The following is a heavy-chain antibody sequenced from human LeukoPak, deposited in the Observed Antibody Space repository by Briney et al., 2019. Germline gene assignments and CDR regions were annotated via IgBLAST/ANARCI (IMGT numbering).Heavy chain of an antibody. Sequence: SETLSLTCTVSGGSISSSSYYWGWIRQPPGKGLEWIGSIYYSGSTYYNPSLKSRVTISVDTSKSQFSLKLSSVTAADTAVYYCARGPGGAFDIWGQGTMVTVSS. V-gene: IGHV4-39*07. CDR2: IYYSGST. D-gene: IGHD3-16*01. J-gene: IGHJ3*02. CDR1: GGSISSSSYY. CDR3: ARGPGGAFDI.